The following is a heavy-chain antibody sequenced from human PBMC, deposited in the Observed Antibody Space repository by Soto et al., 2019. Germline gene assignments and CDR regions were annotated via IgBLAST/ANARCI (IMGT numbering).Heavy chain of an antibody. D-gene: IGHD1-1*01. CDR2: INAGNGNT. V-gene: IGHV1-3*01. Sequence: ASVKVSCKASGYTFTSYAMHWVRQAPGQRLEWLGWINAGNGNTKYSQKFQGRVTITRDTSASTAYMELNSLRAEDTALYYCAKDRPRRTSGYFFDYWGQGTPVTVSS. CDR3: AKDRPRRTSGYFFDY. J-gene: IGHJ4*02. CDR1: GYTFTSYA.